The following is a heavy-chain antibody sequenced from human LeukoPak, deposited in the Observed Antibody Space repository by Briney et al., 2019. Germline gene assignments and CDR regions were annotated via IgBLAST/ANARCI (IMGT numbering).Heavy chain of an antibody. D-gene: IGHD3-22*01. Sequence: KPSETLSLTCTVSGGSISSYYWSWIRQPPGKGLEWIGYIYYSGSTYYNPSLKSRVTISVDTSKNQFSLKLRSVTAADTAVYYCARDPRDYYDSNGYSKYYFDYWGQGTLVTVSS. CDR3: ARDPRDYYDSNGYSKYYFDY. CDR2: IYYSGST. CDR1: GGSISSYY. V-gene: IGHV4-59*12. J-gene: IGHJ4*02.